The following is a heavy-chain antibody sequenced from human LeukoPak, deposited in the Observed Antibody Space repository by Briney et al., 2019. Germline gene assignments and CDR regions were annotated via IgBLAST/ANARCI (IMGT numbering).Heavy chain of an antibody. J-gene: IGHJ4*02. CDR1: GFTFSTYS. CDR3: ARDSSRWSSSDY. D-gene: IGHD6-19*01. V-gene: IGHV3-48*04. CDR2: ISSSSRTI. Sequence: PGGSLRLSCAASGFTFSTYSMTWVRQAPGKGLEWVSYISSSSRTIYYADSVKGRFTISRDNAKNSLYLQMNSLRADDMAVYYCARDSSRWSSSDYWGQGTLVTVSS.